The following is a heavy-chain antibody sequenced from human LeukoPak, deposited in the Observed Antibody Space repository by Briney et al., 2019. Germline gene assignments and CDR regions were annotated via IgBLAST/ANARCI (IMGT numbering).Heavy chain of an antibody. Sequence: SVTVSCTASGFTFTSSAMQLVRQARGQRHEWIGWIVVGSGNTNYAKKFQERVTITRDMSTSTAYMELSSLRSEDTAVYYCAADRGDYGDYVHVVYWGQGTLVTVSS. J-gene: IGHJ4*02. D-gene: IGHD4-17*01. V-gene: IGHV1-58*02. CDR3: AADRGDYGDYVHVVY. CDR2: IVVGSGNT. CDR1: GFTFTSSA.